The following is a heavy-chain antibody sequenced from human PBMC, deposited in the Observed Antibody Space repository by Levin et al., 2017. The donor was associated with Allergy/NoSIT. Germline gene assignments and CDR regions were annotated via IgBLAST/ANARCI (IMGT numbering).Heavy chain of an antibody. D-gene: IGHD4-17*01. CDR3: ARDDDYGDYIVDY. Sequence: GGSLRLSCAASGFTFSSYGMHWVRQAPGKGLEWVAVIWYDGSNKYYADSVKGRFTISRDNSKNTLYLQMNSLRAEDTAVYYCARDDDYGDYIVDYWGQGTLVTVSS. CDR2: IWYDGSNK. J-gene: IGHJ4*02. CDR1: GFTFSSYG. V-gene: IGHV3-33*01.